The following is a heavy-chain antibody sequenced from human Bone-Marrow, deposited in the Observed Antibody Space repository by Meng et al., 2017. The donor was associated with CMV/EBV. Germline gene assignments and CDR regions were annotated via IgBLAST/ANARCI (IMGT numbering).Heavy chain of an antibody. CDR2: IKQDGSEK. V-gene: IGHV3-7*01. CDR1: GFTFSSYW. D-gene: IGHD3-22*01. J-gene: IGHJ6*02. Sequence: GESLKISCAASGFTFSSYWMSWVRQAPGKGLEWVANIKQDGSEKYYVDSVKGRFTISRDNAKNSLYLQMNSLRAEDTAVYYCARDFMVRYDSSGYYYAYRGYYYYVMDVWGQGTTVTVSS. CDR3: ARDFMVRYDSSGYYYAYRGYYYYVMDV.